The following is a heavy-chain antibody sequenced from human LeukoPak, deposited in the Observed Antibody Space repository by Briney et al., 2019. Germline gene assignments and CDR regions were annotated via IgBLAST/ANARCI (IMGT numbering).Heavy chain of an antibody. V-gene: IGHV1-18*01. J-gene: IGHJ5*02. D-gene: IGHD3-10*01. CDR1: GYTFTSYG. CDR2: ISAYNGNT. Sequence: ASVKVSCKASGYTFTSYGISWVRQAPGQGLEWMGWISAYNGNTNHAQKLQGRVTMTTDTSTSTAYMELRSLRSDDTAVYYCARELAYYYGSGSYFPGWFDPWGQGTLVTVSS. CDR3: ARELAYYYGSGSYFPGWFDP.